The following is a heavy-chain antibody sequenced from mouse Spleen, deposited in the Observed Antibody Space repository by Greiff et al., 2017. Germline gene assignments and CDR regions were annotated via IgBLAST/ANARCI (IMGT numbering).Heavy chain of an antibody. Sequence: EVQVVESGGGLVQPKGSLKLSCAASGFSFNTYAMNWVRQAPGKGVEWVARISSKSNNYATYDADSVKDRFTISRDDSESMLYLQMNNLNTEDKTLYYCERHHNGYYAMDYWGQGTSVTASS. CDR2: ISSKSNNYAT. CDR3: ERHHNGYYAMDY. J-gene: IGHJ4*01. D-gene: IGHD1-3*01. V-gene: IGHV10-1*01. CDR1: GFSFNTYA.